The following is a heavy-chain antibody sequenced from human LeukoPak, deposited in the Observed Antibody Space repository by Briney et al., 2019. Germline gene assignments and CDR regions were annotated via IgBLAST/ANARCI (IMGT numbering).Heavy chain of an antibody. CDR2: ISWNSGSI. D-gene: IGHD3-22*01. CDR1: GFTFDDYA. J-gene: IGHJ4*02. V-gene: IGHV3-9*03. Sequence: PGGPLRLSCAASGFTFDDYAMHWVRQAPGKGLEWVSGISWNSGSIGYADSVKGRFTISRDNAKNSLYLQMNSLRAEDMALYYCAKSTREDNSGFRENYFDYWGQGTLVTVSS. CDR3: AKSTREDNSGFRENYFDY.